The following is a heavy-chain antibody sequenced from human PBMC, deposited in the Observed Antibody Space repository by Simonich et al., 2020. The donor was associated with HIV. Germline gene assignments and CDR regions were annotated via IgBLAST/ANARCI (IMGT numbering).Heavy chain of an antibody. CDR2: ISWNIGSI. D-gene: IGHD3-10*01. J-gene: IGHJ5*02. CDR1: GFTFDDYA. V-gene: IGHV3-9*01. Sequence: EVQLVESGGGLVQPGRSLRLSCAASGFTFDDYAMHWVRQAPGKGLEWVSGISWNIGSIGYADSVKGRFTISRNNAKNSLYLQMNRLRAEDTAVYYCAKGAQYYYGSGSFDPWGQGTLVTVSS. CDR3: AKGAQYYYGSGSFDP.